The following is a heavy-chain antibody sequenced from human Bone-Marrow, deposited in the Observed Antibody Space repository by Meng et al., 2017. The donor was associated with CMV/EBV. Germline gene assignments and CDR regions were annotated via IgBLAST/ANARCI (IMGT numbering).Heavy chain of an antibody. J-gene: IGHJ5*02. Sequence: ESLKISCAASGFTFSSYWMSWIRQPPGKGLEWIGYIHYSGSTNYNPSLKSRVTISVDTSKNQFSLKLSSVTAADTAVYSCARDVQLEPGWFDPWGQGTLVTVSS. D-gene: IGHD1-1*01. CDR2: IHYSGST. CDR3: ARDVQLEPGWFDP. V-gene: IGHV4-59*01. CDR1: GFTFSSYW.